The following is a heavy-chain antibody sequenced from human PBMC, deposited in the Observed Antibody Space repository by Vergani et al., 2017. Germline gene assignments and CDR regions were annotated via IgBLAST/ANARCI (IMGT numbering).Heavy chain of an antibody. D-gene: IGHD6-13*01. V-gene: IGHV1-69*13. CDR1: GGTFSSYA. Sequence: QVQLVQSGAEVKKPGSSVKVSCKASGGTFSSYAISWVRQAPGQGLVWMVRIIPIFGTANYAQKFQGRVTITADGSTSTAYMELSSLRSEDTAVDYCAGDSGSSWYYYYYGMDVWGQGTTVTVSS. CDR3: AGDSGSSWYYYYYGMDV. J-gene: IGHJ6*02. CDR2: IIPIFGTA.